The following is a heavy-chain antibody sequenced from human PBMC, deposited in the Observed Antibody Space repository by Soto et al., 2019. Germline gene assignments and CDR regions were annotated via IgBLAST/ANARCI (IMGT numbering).Heavy chain of an antibody. CDR1: GGSFSGYY. Sequence: QVQLQQWGAGLLKPSETLSLTCAVYGGSFSGYYWKWVRQPPGKGLEWIGKVKHSGGTHYNPSLKFRVSISVDTSKSQVSLRLTSVTAADTAVYYCARAYDYGDPRDALDTWGQGTMVTVSS. CDR2: VKHSGGT. D-gene: IGHD4-17*01. J-gene: IGHJ3*02. V-gene: IGHV4-34*01. CDR3: ARAYDYGDPRDALDT.